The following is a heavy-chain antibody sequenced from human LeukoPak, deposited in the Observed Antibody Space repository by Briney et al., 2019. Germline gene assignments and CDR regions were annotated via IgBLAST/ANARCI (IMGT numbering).Heavy chain of an antibody. J-gene: IGHJ5*02. CDR3: ARPRSLAVAGTWFDP. CDR1: GGSISSSSYC. V-gene: IGHV4-39*01. D-gene: IGHD6-19*01. Sequence: SETLSLTCTVSGGSISSSSYCWGWIRQPPGKGLEWIVSIYYSGSTYYNPSLKSRFTISVDTSKNQFSLKLSSVTAADTAVYYCARPRSLAVAGTWFDPGGQGTLGTVSS. CDR2: IYYSGST.